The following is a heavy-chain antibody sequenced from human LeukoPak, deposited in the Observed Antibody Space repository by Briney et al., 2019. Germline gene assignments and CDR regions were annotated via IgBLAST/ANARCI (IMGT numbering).Heavy chain of an antibody. CDR1: GFTFSSYA. V-gene: IGHV3-23*01. D-gene: IGHD3-22*01. J-gene: IGHJ5*02. Sequence: GGSLRLSCAASGFTFSSYAMSWVRQAPGKGLEWVSAISGSGGSTYYADSVKGRFTISRDNSKNTLYLQMNSLRAEDTAVYYCAKDGSAVTMIVVVFNWFDPWGQGTLVTVSS. CDR3: AKDGSAVTMIVVVFNWFDP. CDR2: ISGSGGST.